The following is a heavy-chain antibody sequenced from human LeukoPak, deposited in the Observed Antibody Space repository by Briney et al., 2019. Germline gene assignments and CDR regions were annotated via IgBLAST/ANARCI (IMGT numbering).Heavy chain of an antibody. Sequence: PSQTLSLTCTVSGGSISSGPYYWIWIRQHPGKGLEWIGYITYSGNTYYYPALNSRVTVSLDTSKTQFSLKLSSVTAADTAVYYCARDSPHPLSSGYYYYYGMDVWGQGTTVTVSS. V-gene: IGHV4-31*03. CDR2: ITYSGNT. J-gene: IGHJ6*02. CDR1: GGSISSGPYY. D-gene: IGHD3-22*01. CDR3: ARDSPHPLSSGYYYYYGMDV.